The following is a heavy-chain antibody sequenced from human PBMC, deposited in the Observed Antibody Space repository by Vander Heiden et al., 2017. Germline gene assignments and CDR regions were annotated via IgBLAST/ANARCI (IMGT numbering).Heavy chain of an antibody. CDR3: AREGGTYYYGSGSYCFDY. Sequence: VQLVESGGGLVTPGGSLRLSCAASGFPFSAYYMSWIRQAPGKGLEWVSYISSSGSTIYYADAVKGRFTTSRDNAKNSLYLQMNSLRAEDTAVYYCAREGGTYYYGSGSYCFDYWGQGTLVTVSS. V-gene: IGHV3-11*01. CDR2: ISSSGSTI. CDR1: GFPFSAYY. J-gene: IGHJ4*02. D-gene: IGHD3-10*01.